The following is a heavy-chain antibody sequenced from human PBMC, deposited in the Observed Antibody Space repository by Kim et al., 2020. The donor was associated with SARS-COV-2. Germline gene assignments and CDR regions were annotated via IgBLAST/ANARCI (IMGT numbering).Heavy chain of an antibody. V-gene: IGHV1-69*13. Sequence: SVKVSCKASGGTFSSYAISWVRQAPGQGLEWMGGIIPIFGTANYAQKFQGRVTITADESTSTAYMELSSLRSEDTAVYYCAREGLGPYRLGELSNFDYWGQGTLVTVSS. J-gene: IGHJ4*02. CDR3: AREGLGPYRLGELSNFDY. CDR1: GGTFSSYA. CDR2: IIPIFGTA. D-gene: IGHD3-16*02.